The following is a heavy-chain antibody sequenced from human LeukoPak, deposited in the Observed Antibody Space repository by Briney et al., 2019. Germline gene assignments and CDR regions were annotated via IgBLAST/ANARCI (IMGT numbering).Heavy chain of an antibody. J-gene: IGHJ3*02. CDR3: ARNSLGDGDAFDI. V-gene: IGHV4-39*01. CDR1: GGSISSSSYY. CDR2: IYYSGST. Sequence: PSETLSLTCTVSGGSISSSSYYWGWIRQPPGKGLEWIGSIYYSGSTYYNPSLKSRVTISVDTSKNQFSLKLSSVTAADTAVYYCARNSLGDGDAFDIWGQGTMVTVSS. D-gene: IGHD2-21*02.